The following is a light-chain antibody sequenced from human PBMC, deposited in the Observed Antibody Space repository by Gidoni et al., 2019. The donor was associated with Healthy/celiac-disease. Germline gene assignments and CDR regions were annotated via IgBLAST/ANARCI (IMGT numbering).Light chain of an antibody. CDR1: SSDVGGYNY. CDR2: EVS. V-gene: IGLV2-8*01. CDR3: SSYAGSNNWV. J-gene: IGLJ3*02. Sequence: QSALTHPPSASGSPGQSVTISCTGTSSDVGGYNYVSWYQQHPGKAPKLMIYEVSKRPSGVPDRFSGSKSNNTASLTVSGLQAEDEADYYCSSYAGSNNWVFGGGTKLTVL.